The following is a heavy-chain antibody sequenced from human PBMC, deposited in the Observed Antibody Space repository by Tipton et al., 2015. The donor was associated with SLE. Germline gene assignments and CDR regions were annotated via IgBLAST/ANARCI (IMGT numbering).Heavy chain of an antibody. J-gene: IGHJ6*03. Sequence: GLVKPSETLSLTCTVSGDSITRSTHFCAWIRQPPGKGLEWIGGLYYSGSTYYNPSLKSRVTISVDTSKNQFSLKLSSVTAADTAVYYCARGGSTSFDGGYYYYMDVWGKGTTVTVSS. CDR1: GDSITRSTHF. V-gene: IGHV4-39*07. CDR2: LYYSGST. CDR3: ARGGSTSFDGGYYYYMDV. D-gene: IGHD2-2*01.